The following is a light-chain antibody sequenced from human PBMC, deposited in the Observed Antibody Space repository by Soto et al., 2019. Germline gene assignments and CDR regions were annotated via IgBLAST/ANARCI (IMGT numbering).Light chain of an antibody. CDR2: GVY. Sequence: QSVLTQPASVSGSPGQSITISCTGSSDDIGTYEYISWHQHHPGKAPKLIIFGVYDRPSGVSDRFSGSKSGNTASLTIFGLQPAVEAVYYCSSYTSGSALPWVFGTGTKVPVL. CDR1: SDDIGTYEY. J-gene: IGLJ1*01. CDR3: SSYTSGSALPWV. V-gene: IGLV2-14*01.